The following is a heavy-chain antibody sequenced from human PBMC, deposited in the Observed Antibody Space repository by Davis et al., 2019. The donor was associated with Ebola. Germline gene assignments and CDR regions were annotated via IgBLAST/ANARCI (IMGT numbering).Heavy chain of an antibody. CDR2: ISSSSSYI. CDR3: VKDVGDSSSSSWFDP. CDR1: GFTFSSYS. D-gene: IGHD6-6*01. V-gene: IGHV3-21*01. J-gene: IGHJ5*02. Sequence: PGGSLRLSCAASGFTFSSYSMNWVRQAPGKGLEWVSSISSSSSYIYYADSVKGRFTISRDNAKNSLYLQMNSLRAEDTAVYYCVKDVGDSSSSSWFDPWGQGTLVTVSS.